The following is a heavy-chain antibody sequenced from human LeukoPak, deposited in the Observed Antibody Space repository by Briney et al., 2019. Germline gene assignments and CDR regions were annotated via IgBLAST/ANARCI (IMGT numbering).Heavy chain of an antibody. Sequence: SETLSLTCAVYGGSFSGYYWSWIRQPPGKGLEWIGEINHSGSTNYNPSLKSRVTISVDTSKNQFSLKLSSVTAADTAVYYCASVDSSGYSIDYWGQGTLVTVSS. V-gene: IGHV4-34*01. CDR1: GGSFSGYY. CDR2: INHSGST. CDR3: ASVDSSGYSIDY. J-gene: IGHJ4*02. D-gene: IGHD3-22*01.